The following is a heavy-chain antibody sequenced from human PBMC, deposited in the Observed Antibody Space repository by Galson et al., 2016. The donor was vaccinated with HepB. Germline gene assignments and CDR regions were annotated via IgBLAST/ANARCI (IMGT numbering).Heavy chain of an antibody. CDR2: IMPVLGTE. D-gene: IGHD5-12*01. CDR1: GGSFSGYP. Sequence: SVKVSCKASGGSFSGYPISWVRQAPGQGLEWVGGIMPVLGTEDYAEKLQGRVTLSVDKVTSTAYLELSTLRSDDTALYYCATGYSGYESWGQGTLVTVSS. V-gene: IGHV1-69*10. J-gene: IGHJ4*02. CDR3: ATGYSGYES.